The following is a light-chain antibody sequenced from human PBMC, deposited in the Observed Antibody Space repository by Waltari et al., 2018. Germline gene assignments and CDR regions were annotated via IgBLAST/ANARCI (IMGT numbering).Light chain of an antibody. Sequence: QSALTQPASVSGTPGQSITISCTATNSDVGNYNLVSWYQHHPGEAPKLMICEVIKRPSGVSNRFSGSKSGNTASLTIAGLQAEDEADYYCCSYAGSGTYVFGTGTKVTVL. CDR3: CSYAGSGTYV. V-gene: IGLV2-23*02. CDR1: NSDVGNYNL. J-gene: IGLJ1*01. CDR2: EVI.